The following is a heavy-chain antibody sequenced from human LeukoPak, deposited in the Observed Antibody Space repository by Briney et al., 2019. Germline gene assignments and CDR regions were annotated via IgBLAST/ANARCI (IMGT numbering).Heavy chain of an antibody. Sequence: GGSLRLSCAASGFTFSSHGMNWVRQAPGKGLEWVSGISPSGGITYYTDSVRGRFTISRDSANNTLYLQMNSLRAEDTAMYFCVRDVGAVRGEVYFDYWGQGTLVTVSS. D-gene: IGHD3-10*01. CDR3: VRDVGAVRGEVYFDY. CDR1: GFTFSSHG. J-gene: IGHJ4*02. V-gene: IGHV3-23*01. CDR2: ISPSGGIT.